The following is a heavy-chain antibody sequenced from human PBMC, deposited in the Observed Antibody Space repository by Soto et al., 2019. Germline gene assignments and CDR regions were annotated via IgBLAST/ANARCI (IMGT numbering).Heavy chain of an antibody. CDR3: ARDNYGDYDPYDWFDP. V-gene: IGHV4-59*01. CDR1: GGSISSYY. J-gene: IGHJ5*02. Sequence: SETLSLTCTVSGGSISSYYWSWIRQPPGKGLEWIGYIYYSGSTNYNPSLKSRVTISVDTSKNQFSLKLSSVTAADTAVYYCARDNYGDYDPYDWFDPWGQGTLVTVSS. D-gene: IGHD4-17*01. CDR2: IYYSGST.